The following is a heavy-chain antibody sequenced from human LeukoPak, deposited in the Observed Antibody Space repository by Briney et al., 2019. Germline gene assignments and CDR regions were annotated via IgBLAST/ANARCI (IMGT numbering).Heavy chain of an antibody. D-gene: IGHD2-2*02. CDR1: GGSFSGYY. Sequence: SETLSLTCAVYGGSFSGYYWSWIRQPPGKGLEWIGEINHSGSTNYNPSLKSRVTLSVDTSKNQFSLKLSSVTAADTAVYYCASFWGYCSSTSCYMGDYWGQGTLVTVSS. CDR3: ASFWGYCSSTSCYMGDY. J-gene: IGHJ4*02. V-gene: IGHV4-34*01. CDR2: INHSGST.